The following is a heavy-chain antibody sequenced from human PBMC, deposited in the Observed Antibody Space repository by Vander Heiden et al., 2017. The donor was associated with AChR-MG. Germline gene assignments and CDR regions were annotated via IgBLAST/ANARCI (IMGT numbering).Heavy chain of an antibody. J-gene: IGHJ3*02. CDR2: IYSGGST. Sequence: EVQLVETGGGLIQPGGSLRLSCAASGFTVSSNYMSWVRQAPGKGLEWVSVIYSGGSTYYADSVKGRFTISRDNSKNTLYLQMNSLRAEDTAVYYCAGVSPPRRVTIFGVGAFDIWGQGTMVTVSS. V-gene: IGHV3-53*02. D-gene: IGHD3-3*01. CDR1: GFTVSSNY. CDR3: AGVSPPRRVTIFGVGAFDI.